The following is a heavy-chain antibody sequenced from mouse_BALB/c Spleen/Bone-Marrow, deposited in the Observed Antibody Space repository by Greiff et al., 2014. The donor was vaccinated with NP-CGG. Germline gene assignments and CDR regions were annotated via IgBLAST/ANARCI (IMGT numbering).Heavy chain of an antibody. Sequence: QVQLKQSGAELVRPGVSAKISCKGSGYTFTEFAIHWVKQSHTKSLEWIGVISPYYVDGGYNQKFKGKATMTIDRSSSTAYMELARPTSEDSAIYYCARGGASGLYYYAMDYWGQGTSVTVSS. CDR1: GYTFTEFA. V-gene: IGHV1S137*01. J-gene: IGHJ4*01. D-gene: IGHD3-1*01. CDR2: ISPYYVDG. CDR3: ARGGASGLYYYAMDY.